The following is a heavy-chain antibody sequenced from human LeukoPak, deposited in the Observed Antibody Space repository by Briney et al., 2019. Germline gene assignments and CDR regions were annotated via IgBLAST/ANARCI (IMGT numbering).Heavy chain of an antibody. D-gene: IGHD3-10*01. Sequence: GGSLRLSCAASGFTFSNAWISWVRQAPGKGLEWVGRIKSKTDGGTTDYAAPVKGRFTISRDDSKSTLYLQMNSLKTEDTAVYYCTTIDSGYYGSGSYLRDYWGQGTLVTVSS. CDR3: TTIDSGYYGSGSYLRDY. J-gene: IGHJ4*02. CDR1: GFTFSNAW. V-gene: IGHV3-15*01. CDR2: IKSKTDGGTT.